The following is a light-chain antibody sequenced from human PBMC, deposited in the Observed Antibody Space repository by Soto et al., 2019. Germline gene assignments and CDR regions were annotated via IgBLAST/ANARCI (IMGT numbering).Light chain of an antibody. Sequence: QSVLTQPASVSGSPGQSITISCTGTSSDVGYDNYVSWFQQHPGKAPKLMIYEVSRRPSGVSNRFSGSKSANTASLTISGLQAEDEADYYCTSHTASSTWVFGGGTQLTV. CDR3: TSHTASSTWV. J-gene: IGLJ3*02. CDR2: EVS. V-gene: IGLV2-14*01. CDR1: SSDVGYDNY.